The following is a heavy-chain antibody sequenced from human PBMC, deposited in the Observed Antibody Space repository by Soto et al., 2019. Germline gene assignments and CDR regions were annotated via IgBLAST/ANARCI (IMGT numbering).Heavy chain of an antibody. V-gene: IGHV3-23*01. Sequence: VGSLRLSCAASGFTFSNYAVSWVRQSPGRGLEWVASISDRGGSTKYADSVNGRFTISGDNSRNTLFLQMDTLRAEDTAVYYCARLPYSYVSLYFFDFWGQGTLVTVSS. CDR3: ARLPYSYVSLYFFDF. D-gene: IGHD5-18*01. CDR2: ISDRGGST. J-gene: IGHJ4*02. CDR1: GFTFSNYA.